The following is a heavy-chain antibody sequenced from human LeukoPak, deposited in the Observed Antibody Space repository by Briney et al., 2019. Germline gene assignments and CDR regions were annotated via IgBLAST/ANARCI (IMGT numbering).Heavy chain of an antibody. CDR1: GGSISSGSYC. J-gene: IGHJ4*02. D-gene: IGHD3-16*01. V-gene: IGHV4-39*07. CDR3: ARDPGGALRGLFDY. Sequence: SETLSLTCTVSGGSISSGSYCWGWIRQPPGKGLEWIGSIYYSGSTYYNPSLKSRVTISVDTSKNQFSLKLSSVTAADTAVYYCARDPGGALRGLFDYWGQGTLVTVSS. CDR2: IYYSGST.